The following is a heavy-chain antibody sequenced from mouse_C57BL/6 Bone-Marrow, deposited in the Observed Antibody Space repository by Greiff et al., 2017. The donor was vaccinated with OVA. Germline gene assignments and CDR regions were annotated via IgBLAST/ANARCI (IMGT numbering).Heavy chain of an antibody. D-gene: IGHD2-3*01. CDR1: GYTFTDYY. Sequence: EVQLQQSGPVLVKPGASVKMSCKASGYTFTDYYMNWVKQSHGKSLEWIGVINPYNGGTSYNQKFKGKATLTVDKSSSTAYMELNSLTSEDSAVYYCAREDGPYAMDYWGQGTSVTVSS. V-gene: IGHV1-19*01. CDR3: AREDGPYAMDY. J-gene: IGHJ4*01. CDR2: INPYNGGT.